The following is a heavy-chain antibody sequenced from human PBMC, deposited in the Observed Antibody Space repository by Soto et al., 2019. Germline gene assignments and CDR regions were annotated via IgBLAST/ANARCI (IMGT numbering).Heavy chain of an antibody. D-gene: IGHD3-16*02. V-gene: IGHV4-39*01. J-gene: IGHJ5*02. CDR1: GGSISSSTYY. CDR2: IYYSGGT. CDR3: ARHVGVTVNHAGWFDP. Sequence: QLQLQESGPGLVKPSETLSLTCTVSGGSISSSTYYWGWIRQPPGKGLEWIGTIYYSGGTYYNPSLKSRVTISVDTSKNHFSLKLSSVTAADTAVYYCARHVGVTVNHAGWFDPWGQGTLVTVSS.